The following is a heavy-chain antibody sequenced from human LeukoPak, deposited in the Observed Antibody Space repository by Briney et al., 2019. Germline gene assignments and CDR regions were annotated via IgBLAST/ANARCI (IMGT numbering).Heavy chain of an antibody. J-gene: IGHJ5*02. CDR2: TYYSGST. V-gene: IGHV4-30-4*08. CDR3: ARGKYRAIFGVVIGWFDT. CDR1: GGSISSGDYY. D-gene: IGHD3-3*01. Sequence: SETLSLTCTVSGGSISSGDYYWSWIRQSPGKGLEWIGYTYYSGSTYYNPSLKSRVTISVDTSKNQFSLKLSSVTAAETAVYYCARGKYRAIFGVVIGWFDTWGQGTLVTVSS.